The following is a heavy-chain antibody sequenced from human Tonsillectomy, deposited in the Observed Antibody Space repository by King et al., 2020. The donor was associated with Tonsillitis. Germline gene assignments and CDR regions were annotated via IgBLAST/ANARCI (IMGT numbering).Heavy chain of an antibody. CDR3: AREGGYLDCSSTSCYASVVDP. D-gene: IGHD2-2*01. V-gene: IGHV4-4*07. J-gene: IGHJ5*02. Sequence: QLQESGPGLVKPSETLSLTCTVSGGSISSYYWSWIRQPAGKGLEWIGRIYTSGSTNYNPSLKSRVTMSVDTSKNQFSLKLSSVTAADTAVYYCAREGGYLDCSSTSCYASVVDPWGQGTLVTVSS. CDR2: IYTSGST. CDR1: GGSISSYY.